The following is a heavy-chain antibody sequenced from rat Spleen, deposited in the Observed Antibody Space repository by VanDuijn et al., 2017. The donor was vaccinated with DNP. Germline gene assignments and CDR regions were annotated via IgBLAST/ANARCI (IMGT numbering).Heavy chain of an antibody. Sequence: EVQLVESGGGLVQPGRSLKVSCAASGFPFSDYYMAWVRLAPKRGLEWVTSITYEGSTTYYRDSVKGRFTISRDNAKSTLYLQMDSLRSEDTATYYCATPTDPFAYWGQGTLVTVSS. CDR3: ATPTDPFAY. CDR1: GFPFSDYY. J-gene: IGHJ3*01. CDR2: ITYEGSTT. V-gene: IGHV5-22*01.